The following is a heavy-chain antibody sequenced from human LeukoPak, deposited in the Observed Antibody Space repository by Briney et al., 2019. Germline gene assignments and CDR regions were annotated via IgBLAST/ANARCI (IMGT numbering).Heavy chain of an antibody. CDR2: IKSKTDGGTT. V-gene: IGHV3-15*01. CDR1: GFTFNNAW. J-gene: IGHJ4*02. D-gene: IGHD1-26*01. Sequence: KPGGSLRLSCAASGFTFNNAWISWVRQSPGRGLEWGGRIKSKTDGGTTDYAAPVKGRFTISRDDSKNTLYLQMNSLKIEDTAVYYCTRIIKSGSFDYWGQGALVTVSS. CDR3: TRIIKSGSFDY.